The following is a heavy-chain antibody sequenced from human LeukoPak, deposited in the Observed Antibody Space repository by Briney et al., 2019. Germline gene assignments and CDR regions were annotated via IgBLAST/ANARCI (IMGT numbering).Heavy chain of an antibody. CDR1: GFTFSSYA. CDR3: AREDCSSTSCQGGMDV. Sequence: GGSLRLSCAASGFTFSSYAIHWVRQAPGKGLEWVAVISYDGSKKYYADSVKGRFTISRDNSKNTLYLQMNSLRAEDTAVYYCAREDCSSTSCQGGMDVWGQGTTVTVSS. V-gene: IGHV3-30-3*01. D-gene: IGHD2-2*01. J-gene: IGHJ6*02. CDR2: ISYDGSKK.